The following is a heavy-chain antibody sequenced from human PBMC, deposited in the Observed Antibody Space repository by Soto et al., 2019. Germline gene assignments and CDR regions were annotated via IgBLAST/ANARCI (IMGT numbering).Heavy chain of an antibody. CDR2: ISYDGSNK. CDR3: AKETMIVVVIRGGAFDI. J-gene: IGHJ3*02. V-gene: IGHV3-30*18. D-gene: IGHD3-22*01. Sequence: QVQLVESGGGVVQPGRSLRLSCAASGFTFSSYGMHWVRQATGKGLEWVAVISYDGSNKYYADSVKGRFTISRDNSKNSLYLQINSLRAEDTAVYYCAKETMIVVVIRGGAFDIWGQGTMVTVSS. CDR1: GFTFSSYG.